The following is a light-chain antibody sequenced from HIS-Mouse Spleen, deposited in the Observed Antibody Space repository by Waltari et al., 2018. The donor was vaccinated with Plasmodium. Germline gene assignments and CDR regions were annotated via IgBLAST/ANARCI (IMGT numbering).Light chain of an antibody. Sequence: AIQLTQSPSSLSASVGDRVTIPRRASQGISSALAWYQQKPGKAPKLLIYDASSFESGVPSRFSGSGAGTDFTLTISSLQPEDFATYYCQQFNSYPLTFGGGTKVEIK. J-gene: IGKJ4*01. CDR3: QQFNSYPLT. CDR2: DAS. CDR1: QGISSA. V-gene: IGKV1-13*02.